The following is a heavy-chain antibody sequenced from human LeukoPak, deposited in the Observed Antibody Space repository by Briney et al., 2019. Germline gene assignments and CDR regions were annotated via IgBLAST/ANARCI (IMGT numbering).Heavy chain of an antibody. Sequence: ASVKVSCKASGYTLTSYGISWVRQAPGQGLEWMGWISAYNGNTKYAQTLQGRVTMTTDTSTSTAYMELRSLSSDDTAVYYCTSTGYSGHDPLHYWGRGTLVTVSS. J-gene: IGHJ4*02. V-gene: IGHV1-18*01. CDR1: GYTLTSYG. CDR3: TSTGYSGHDPLHY. D-gene: IGHD5-12*01. CDR2: ISAYNGNT.